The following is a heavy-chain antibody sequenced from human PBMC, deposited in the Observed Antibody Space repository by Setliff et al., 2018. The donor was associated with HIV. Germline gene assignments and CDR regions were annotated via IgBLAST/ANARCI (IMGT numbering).Heavy chain of an antibody. V-gene: IGHV2-70*04. CDR1: GFSLSTSAMR. CDR2: IDWDDDK. CDR3: ARDIAAAGPNAFDI. J-gene: IGHJ3*02. D-gene: IGHD6-13*01. Sequence: LVNPTQTLTLTCTFSGFSLSTSAMRVSWIRQPPGKALEWLARIDWDDDKFYSTSLKTRLTISKDTSKNQVVLTMTNMDPVDTATYYCARDIAAAGPNAFDIWGQGTMVTVSS.